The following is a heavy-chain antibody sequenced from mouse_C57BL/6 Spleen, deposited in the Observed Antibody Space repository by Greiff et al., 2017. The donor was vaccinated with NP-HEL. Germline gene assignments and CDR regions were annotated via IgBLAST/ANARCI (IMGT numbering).Heavy chain of an antibody. CDR2: INPNNGGT. CDR1: GYTFTDYY. V-gene: IGHV1-26*01. CDR3: ARRPLYYAMDY. Sequence: VQLQQSGPELVKPGASVKISCKASGYTFTDYYMNWVKQSHGKSLEWIGDINPNNGGTSYNQKFKGKATLTVDKSSSTAYMEIRSLTSEDSAVYYCARRPLYYAMDYWGQGTSVTVSS. J-gene: IGHJ4*01.